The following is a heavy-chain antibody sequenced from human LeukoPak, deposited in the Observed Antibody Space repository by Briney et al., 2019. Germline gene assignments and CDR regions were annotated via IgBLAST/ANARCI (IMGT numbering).Heavy chain of an antibody. V-gene: IGHV3-7*01. CDR1: EFTFYTYW. CDR3: AKSAIHYYYYSMDV. J-gene: IGHJ6*03. Sequence: GGSLRLSCVASEFTFYTYWMTWVRQAPGKGREGGANTKEDGSEKYYVDSVRVRFTSARDNAKNSVFLQMNRLRADDTAVYYCAKSAIHYYYYSMDVWGKGTTVTVSS. CDR2: TKEDGSEK. D-gene: IGHD3-3*01.